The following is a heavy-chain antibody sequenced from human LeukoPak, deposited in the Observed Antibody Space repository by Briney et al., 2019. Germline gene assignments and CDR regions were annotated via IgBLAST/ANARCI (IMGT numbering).Heavy chain of an antibody. Sequence: PSETLSLTCTVSGGSISGYYWSWIRQPPGKGLEWIGYIYYSGSTNYNPSLKSRVTISVDTSKNQFSLRLSSVTAADTAVYYCAKRSQYSSSGYFDYWGQGTLVTVSS. V-gene: IGHV4-59*03. D-gene: IGHD3-22*01. J-gene: IGHJ4*02. CDR1: GGSISGYY. CDR2: IYYSGST. CDR3: AKRSQYSSSGYFDY.